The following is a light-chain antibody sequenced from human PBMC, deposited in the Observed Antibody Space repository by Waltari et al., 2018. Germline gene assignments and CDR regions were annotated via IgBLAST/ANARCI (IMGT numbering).Light chain of an antibody. Sequence: SYDLTQPPSVSVSPGQTARIPCSGDALPNQYAYWYQQKPGQAPVVVIYKDSERPSGIPERFSGSTSGTTVTLAISGVQAEDEADYYCQSTDSSGTSVVFGGGTKLTVL. CDR1: ALPNQY. J-gene: IGLJ2*01. CDR2: KDS. V-gene: IGLV3-25*03. CDR3: QSTDSSGTSVV.